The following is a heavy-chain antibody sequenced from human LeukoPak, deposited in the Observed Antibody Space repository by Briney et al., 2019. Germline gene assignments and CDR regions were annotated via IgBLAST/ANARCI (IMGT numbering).Heavy chain of an antibody. D-gene: IGHD3-9*01. J-gene: IGHJ4*02. CDR3: ARHSKILTGYYFDY. CDR2: IYYTGNA. CDR1: GGSISPYY. Sequence: PSETLSLTCTVSGGSISPYYWTWIRQPPEKGLEWIGYIYYTGNADYNPSLKSRVTMSLDSSRKQFSLRLSSVTAADTAVYYCARHSKILTGYYFDYWGQGTLVTVSS. V-gene: IGHV4-59*08.